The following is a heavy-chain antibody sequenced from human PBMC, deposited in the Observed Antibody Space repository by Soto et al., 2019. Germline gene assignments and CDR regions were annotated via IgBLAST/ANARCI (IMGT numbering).Heavy chain of an antibody. Sequence: QVHLVQSGAEVKKPGSSVKVSCKASGDTFSSFAISWVRQAPGQGLEWMGGIIPIFRTPKYGQKFQGRVTTTADEPTSTAYMELSSLRSEDTAVYYCARDKDREQLGGNYYSGLYVWGQGTTVIVSS. CDR1: GDTFSSFA. CDR2: IIPIFRTP. D-gene: IGHD1-1*01. J-gene: IGHJ6*02. CDR3: ARDKDREQLGGNYYSGLYV. V-gene: IGHV1-69*12.